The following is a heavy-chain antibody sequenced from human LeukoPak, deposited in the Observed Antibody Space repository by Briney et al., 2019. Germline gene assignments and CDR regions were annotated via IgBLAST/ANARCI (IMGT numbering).Heavy chain of an antibody. J-gene: IGHJ4*02. CDR1: GGSISSSSYY. CDR2: IYYSGST. D-gene: IGHD5-18*01. V-gene: IGHV4-39*01. Sequence: SETLSLTCTVSGGSISSSSYYWGWIRQPPGKGLEWIGSIYYSGSTYYNPSLKSRVTISVDTSKNQFSLKLSSVTAADTAVYFCASGPVDTAMVLHYFDYWGQGTLVTVSS. CDR3: ASGPVDTAMVLHYFDY.